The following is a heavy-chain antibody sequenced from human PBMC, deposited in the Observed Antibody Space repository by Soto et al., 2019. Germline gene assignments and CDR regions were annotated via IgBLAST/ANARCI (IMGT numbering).Heavy chain of an antibody. CDR2: INHSGST. D-gene: IGHD6-13*01. J-gene: IGHJ6*03. V-gene: IGHV4-34*01. CDR3: ARGLSIAAAGYYYYYFMDV. Sequence: QVQLQQWGAGLLKPSETLSLTCAVYGGSFSGYYWSWIRQPPGKGLEWIGEINHSGSTNYNPSLKSRVTISVDTSKNQFSLKLSSVTAADTAVYYCARGLSIAAAGYYYYYFMDVWGKGATVPGSS. CDR1: GGSFSGYY.